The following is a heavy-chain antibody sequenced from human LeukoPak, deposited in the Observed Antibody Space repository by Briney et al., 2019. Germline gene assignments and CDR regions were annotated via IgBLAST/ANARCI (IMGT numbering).Heavy chain of an antibody. V-gene: IGHV3-7*01. J-gene: IGHJ4*02. CDR3: ARDVIVGATCFDY. CDR1: GFTFSSYW. Sequence: QSGESLRLSCAASGFTFSSYWRSWVRQAPGKGLEWVANIKQDGSEKYYVDSVKGRFIICRDNAKNSLYLQMNSLRAEDTAVYYCARDVIVGATCFDYWGQGTLVTVSS. CDR2: IKQDGSEK. D-gene: IGHD1-26*01.